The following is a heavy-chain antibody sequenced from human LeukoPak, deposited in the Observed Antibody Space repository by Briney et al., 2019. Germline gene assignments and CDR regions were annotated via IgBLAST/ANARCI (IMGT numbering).Heavy chain of an antibody. V-gene: IGHV4-59*04. Sequence: SETLSLTCTVSGGSISGYYWSWIRQPPGKGLEYIAYIYHSGTTYYNSSLKSRVTISVDTSMKQFSLKLSSVTAADTAVYYCASLPRYDFWIWGQGTLVTVSS. D-gene: IGHD3-3*01. CDR1: GGSISGYY. CDR3: ASLPRYDFWI. CDR2: IYHSGTT. J-gene: IGHJ4*02.